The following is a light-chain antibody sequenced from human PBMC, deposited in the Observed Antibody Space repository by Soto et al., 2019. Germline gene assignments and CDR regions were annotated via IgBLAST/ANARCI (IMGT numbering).Light chain of an antibody. V-gene: IGKV3-20*01. CDR2: DAS. J-gene: IGKJ1*01. CDR1: QSVSYY. Sequence: EILLTQSPATLSVSPGERVTFSCRASQSVSYYLAWYQQKPGQAPRLLIYDASTRATGGPVRFSGSGSGTDFTLTIGRLEPEDFAVYYCQQYGDSPRTFGQGTKVDIK. CDR3: QQYGDSPRT.